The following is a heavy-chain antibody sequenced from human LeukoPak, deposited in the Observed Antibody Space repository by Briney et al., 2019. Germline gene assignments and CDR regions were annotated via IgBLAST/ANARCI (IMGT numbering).Heavy chain of an antibody. J-gene: IGHJ5*02. V-gene: IGHV1-69*01. CDR1: RGTFSSYA. CDR3: ARDAWFGELSPPGYNWFDP. CDR2: IIPIFGTA. D-gene: IGHD3-10*01. Sequence: SVKVSCKASRGTFSSYAISWVRQAPGQGLEWMGGIIPIFGTANYAQKFQGRVTITADESTSTAYMELSSLRSEDTAVYYCARDAWFGELSPPGYNWFDPWGQGTLVTVSS.